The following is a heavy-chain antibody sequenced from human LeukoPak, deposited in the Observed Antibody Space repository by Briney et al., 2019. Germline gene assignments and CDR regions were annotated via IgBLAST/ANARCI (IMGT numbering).Heavy chain of an antibody. D-gene: IGHD3-16*01. J-gene: IGHJ1*01. CDR1: GFTFSSYW. CDR2: IDSDGSST. CDR3: ARDFAGVTARSEYFQH. Sequence: GGSLRLSCAASGFTFSSYWMHWVRQAPGKGPVWVSRIDSDGSSTNHADSVKGRFTIPRDNAKNTLYLQMNSLRAEDTAVYYCARDFAGVTARSEYFQHWGQGTLVTVAP. V-gene: IGHV3-74*01.